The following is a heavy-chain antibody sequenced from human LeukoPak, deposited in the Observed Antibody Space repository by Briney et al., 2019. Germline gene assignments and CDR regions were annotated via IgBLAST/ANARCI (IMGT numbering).Heavy chain of an antibody. D-gene: IGHD2-2*02. CDR2: ISGSGGST. J-gene: IGHJ4*02. Sequence: GSLRLSCAASGFTFSSYAMSWVRQAPGKGLEWVSAISGSGGSTYYADSVKGRFTISRDNSKNTLYLQMNSLRAEDTAVYYCARDSSGWAIFSNPRLDYWGQGTLVTVSS. CDR3: ARDSSGWAIFSNPRLDY. V-gene: IGHV3-23*01. CDR1: GFTFSSYA.